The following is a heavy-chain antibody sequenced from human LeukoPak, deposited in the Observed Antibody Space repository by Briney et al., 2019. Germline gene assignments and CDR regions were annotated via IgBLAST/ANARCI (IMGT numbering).Heavy chain of an antibody. D-gene: IGHD3-22*01. J-gene: IGHJ4*02. V-gene: IGHV4-39*07. CDR2: IYYSGST. CDR3: ARRGPYYYDSSGYYYY. CDR1: GGSISSSSYY. Sequence: SETLSLTCTVSGGSISSSSYYWGWIRQPPGKGLEWIGSIYYSGSTYYNPSLKSRVTISVDTSKNQFSLKLSSVTAADTAVYYCARRGPYYYDSSGYYYYWGQGTLVTVSS.